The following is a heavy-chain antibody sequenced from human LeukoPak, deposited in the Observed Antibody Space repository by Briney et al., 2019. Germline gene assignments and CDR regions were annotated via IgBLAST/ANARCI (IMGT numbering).Heavy chain of an antibody. CDR1: GGSFSGYY. V-gene: IGHV4-34*01. Sequence: TSETLSLTCAVYGGSFSGYYWSWIRQPPGKGLEWIGEINHSGSTNYNPSLKSRVTISVDTSKNQLSLKLSSVTAADTAVYYCARVRRGYSYGPDYWGQGTLVTVSS. J-gene: IGHJ4*02. CDR3: ARVRRGYSYGPDY. CDR2: INHSGST. D-gene: IGHD5-18*01.